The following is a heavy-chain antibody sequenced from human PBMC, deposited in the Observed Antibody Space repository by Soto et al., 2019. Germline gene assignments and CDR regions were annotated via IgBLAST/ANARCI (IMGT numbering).Heavy chain of an antibody. Sequence: VQLLASGGGWVQPGGAMRLSCAASGFTFSSYGLSWVRQAPGKGLEWVSGLSGNGGSTYYADSVKGRFTISRDNSKNTLFLQMNSLRAEDTAVYYCAKGREVFDPWGQGTLVTVSS. V-gene: IGHV3-23*01. D-gene: IGHD1-26*01. CDR3: AKGREVFDP. CDR2: LSGNGGST. CDR1: GFTFSSYG. J-gene: IGHJ5*02.